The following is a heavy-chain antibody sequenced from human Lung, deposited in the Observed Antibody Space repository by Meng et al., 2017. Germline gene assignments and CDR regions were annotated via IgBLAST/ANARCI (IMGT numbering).Heavy chain of an antibody. J-gene: IGHJ4*02. CDR2: VSGSGGST. CDR1: GFTFSSYA. CDR3: AKERRGQQLVGRGPFDY. Sequence: GESLKISCAASGFTFSSYAMSWVRQAPGKGLEWVSGVSGSGGSTYYADSVKGRFTISRDNSKNTLYLQMNSLRAEDTAVYYCAKERRGQQLVGRGPFDYWGQGTLVTVSS. V-gene: IGHV3-23*01. D-gene: IGHD6-13*01.